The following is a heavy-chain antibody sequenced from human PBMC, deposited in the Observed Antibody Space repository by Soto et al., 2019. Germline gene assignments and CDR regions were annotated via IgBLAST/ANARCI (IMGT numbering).Heavy chain of an antibody. CDR3: ARYGYCGGDCSLGYYYYGMDV. V-gene: IGHV3-33*01. D-gene: IGHD2-21*02. J-gene: IGHJ6*02. Sequence: GGSLRLSCAASGFTFSSYGMHWVRQAPGKGLEWVAVIWYDGSNKYYADSVKGRFTISRDNSKNTLYLQMNSLRAEDTAVYYCARYGYCGGDCSLGYYYYGMDVWGQGTTVTVSS. CDR2: IWYDGSNK. CDR1: GFTFSSYG.